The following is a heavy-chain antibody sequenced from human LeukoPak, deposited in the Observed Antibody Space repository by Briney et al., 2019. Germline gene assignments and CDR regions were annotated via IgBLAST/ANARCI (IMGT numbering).Heavy chain of an antibody. CDR2: IYAPGSS. CDR1: GDSISGYY. J-gene: IGHJ4*02. Sequence: SETLSLTCTVSGDSISGYYWAWIRQPAGKGLEWIGHIYAPGSSNYSPSFRSRVTMSIDMSNNQFSLRLNSVTAADTAMYYCARDLEDFDSPANDYWGQGTHVIVSP. CDR3: ARDLEDFDSPANDY. D-gene: IGHD2-15*01. V-gene: IGHV4-4*07.